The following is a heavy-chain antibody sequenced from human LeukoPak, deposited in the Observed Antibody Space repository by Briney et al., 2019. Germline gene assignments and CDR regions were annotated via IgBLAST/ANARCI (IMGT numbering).Heavy chain of an antibody. V-gene: IGHV3-30*02. D-gene: IGHD2-2*01. CDR3: ARRFASSHFFSDY. J-gene: IGHJ4*02. Sequence: PGGSLRLSCATSGFSFSSYGIHWVRQAPGKGLEWVAFIRFDGSNKYYADSVKGRFTVSRDNSKNTLYLQMASLTAEDMAVYYCARRFASSHFFSDYWGQGTLVTVSS. CDR1: GFSFSSYG. CDR2: IRFDGSNK.